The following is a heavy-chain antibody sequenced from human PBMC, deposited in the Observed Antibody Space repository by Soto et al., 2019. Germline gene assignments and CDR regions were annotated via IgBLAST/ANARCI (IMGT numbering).Heavy chain of an antibody. Sequence: GASVKVSCKASGYTFTIYGISCVRQAPGQGLEWMGCISAYNGNTNYAQKLQGRVTMTTDTSTSTAYMELRSLRSDDTAVYYCARGRIAARPLDYWGQGTLVTVS. J-gene: IGHJ4*02. CDR2: ISAYNGNT. CDR3: ARGRIAARPLDY. V-gene: IGHV1-18*04. CDR1: GYTFTIYG. D-gene: IGHD6-6*01.